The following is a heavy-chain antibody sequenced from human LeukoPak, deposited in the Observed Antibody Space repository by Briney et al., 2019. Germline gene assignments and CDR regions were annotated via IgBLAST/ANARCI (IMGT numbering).Heavy chain of an antibody. CDR1: GLAVSSYT. J-gene: IGHJ4*02. D-gene: IGHD2-8*02. Sequence: KSGGSLRLSCAASGLAVSSYTMDWVRQAPGKGLEWVSSISSSSNYIYYADSVKGRFTISRDNAKNSLYLEMNSLRVEDTAVYYCARAGRGTGFDYWGQGTLVTVSS. CDR3: ARAGRGTGFDY. V-gene: IGHV3-21*01. CDR2: ISSSSNYI.